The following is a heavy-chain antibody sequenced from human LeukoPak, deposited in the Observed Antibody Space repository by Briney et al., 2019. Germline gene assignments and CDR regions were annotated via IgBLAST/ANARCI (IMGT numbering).Heavy chain of an antibody. Sequence: ASVKVSCKASGYTFTSYGISWVRQAPGQGLEWMGWISAYNGITNYAQKLQGRVTMTTDTSTSTAYMELRSLRSDDTAVYYCARDLVYVSGSRRKDYFDYWGQGTLVTVSS. CDR3: ARDLVYVSGSRRKDYFDY. CDR1: GYTFTSYG. CDR2: ISAYNGIT. V-gene: IGHV1-18*01. D-gene: IGHD5/OR15-5a*01. J-gene: IGHJ4*02.